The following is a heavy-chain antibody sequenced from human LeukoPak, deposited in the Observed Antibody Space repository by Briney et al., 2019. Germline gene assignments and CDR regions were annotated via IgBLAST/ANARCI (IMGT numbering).Heavy chain of an antibody. D-gene: IGHD6-13*01. CDR3: ARVAGAWAAAGVGSAVDI. CDR1: GFTFSRYS. CDR2: ISSSNSHI. V-gene: IGHV3-21*01. J-gene: IGHJ3*02. Sequence: GGSLRLSCAASGFTFSRYSMNWVRQAPGEGLEWVSSISSSNSHIYHADSVKGRFTISRDNAKNSLYLQMNSLRAEDMAVYYCARVAGAWAAAGVGSAVDIWGQGTMVTVSS.